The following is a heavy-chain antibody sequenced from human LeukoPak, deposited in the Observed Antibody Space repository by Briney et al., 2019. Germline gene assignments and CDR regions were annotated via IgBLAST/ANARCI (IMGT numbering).Heavy chain of an antibody. V-gene: IGHV3-7*01. CDR1: GFTFSDHW. J-gene: IGHJ3*02. Sequence: GGSLRLSCAASGFTFSDHWMSWVRQAPGKELEWVANINQDGSEKYYVDSLRGRFTISRDNAKNSLYLLMNTLRAEDTAVYYCARGGSRITMIGDAFDIWGQGTMVTVSS. D-gene: IGHD3-22*01. CDR2: INQDGSEK. CDR3: ARGGSRITMIGDAFDI.